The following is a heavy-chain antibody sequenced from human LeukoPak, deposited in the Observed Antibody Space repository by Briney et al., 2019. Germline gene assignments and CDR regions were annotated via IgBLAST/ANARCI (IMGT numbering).Heavy chain of an antibody. V-gene: IGHV3-7*01. CDR2: INQDGSTK. J-gene: IGHJ4*02. CDR3: ARVGYSSSSIDY. CDR1: GFIFSNYW. D-gene: IGHD6-6*01. Sequence: GGSLRLSCAASGFIFSNYWMSWVRQAPGKGLEWVANINQDGSTKYYVDSVRGRFTISRDNTKNSVFLQMNSLRAEDTAVYYCARVGYSSSSIDYWGQGTLVTVS.